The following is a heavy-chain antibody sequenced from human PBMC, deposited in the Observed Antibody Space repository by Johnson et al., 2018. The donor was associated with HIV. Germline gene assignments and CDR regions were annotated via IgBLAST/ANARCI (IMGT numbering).Heavy chain of an antibody. CDR1: GFTFSSYD. D-gene: IGHD5-24*01. J-gene: IGHJ3*02. CDR3: ARVTNYAFDI. V-gene: IGHV3-13*01. Sequence: VQLVESGGGVVQPGGSLRLSCAASGFTFSSYDIHWVRQATGKGLEWVSAIGTAGDTYYLGSVKGRFTISRENAKNSLYLQMNSLRAGDTAVYYCARVTNYAFDIWGQGTMVTVSS. CDR2: IGTAGDT.